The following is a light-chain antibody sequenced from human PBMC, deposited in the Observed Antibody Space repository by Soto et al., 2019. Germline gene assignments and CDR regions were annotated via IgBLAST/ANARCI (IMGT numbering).Light chain of an antibody. V-gene: IGKV3-20*01. Sequence: EIVLTQSPGTLSLSPGERATLSCRASQSASSSDLAWYQQKPGQAPRLLIYGASSRATGIPDRFSGSGSGTDFTLTISRLESEDFAVYYCQQYVTSPSWTFGQGTKVEIK. CDR3: QQYVTSPSWT. J-gene: IGKJ1*01. CDR2: GAS. CDR1: QSASSSD.